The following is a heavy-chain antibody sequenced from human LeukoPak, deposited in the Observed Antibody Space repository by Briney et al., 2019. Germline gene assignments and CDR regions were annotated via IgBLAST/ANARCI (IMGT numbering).Heavy chain of an antibody. CDR3: ARDVPYYYDSNGAFDI. V-gene: IGHV4-4*07. D-gene: IGHD3-22*01. J-gene: IGHJ3*02. Sequence: SETLSLTCTVSGGSISSYYWSWIRQPAGKGLEWIGRIYTSGSTNYNPSLKSRVTMSVDTSKNQFSLKLSSVTAADTAVYYCARDVPYYYDSNGAFDIWGQGTMVTVSS. CDR2: IYTSGST. CDR1: GGSISSYY.